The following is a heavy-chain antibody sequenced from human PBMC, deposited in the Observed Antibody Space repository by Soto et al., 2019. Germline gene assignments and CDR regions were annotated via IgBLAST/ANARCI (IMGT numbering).Heavy chain of an antibody. J-gene: IGHJ6*02. CDR2: ISYDGSNK. Sequence: GGSLRLSCAASGFTFSSYAMHWVRQAPGKGLEWVAVISYDGSNKYYADSVKGRFTISRDNSKNTLYLQMNSLRAEDTAVYYCARDRLAVASKNYYYYGMDVWGQGTTGTVSS. CDR3: ARDRLAVASKNYYYYGMDV. CDR1: GFTFSSYA. V-gene: IGHV3-30-3*01. D-gene: IGHD6-19*01.